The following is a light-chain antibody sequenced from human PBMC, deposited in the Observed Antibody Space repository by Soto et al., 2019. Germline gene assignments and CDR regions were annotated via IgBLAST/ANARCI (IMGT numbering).Light chain of an antibody. CDR2: KAS. Sequence: DIQMTQFPSTLSASVGDRVTITCRASQSLNHWLAWYQQKPGNAPKLLIYKASNLESGVPSRFSGSGSGTEFTLTISSLQPDDLATYYCQQYNSYSWTFGQGNKVEIK. CDR1: QSLNHW. CDR3: QQYNSYSWT. V-gene: IGKV1-5*03. J-gene: IGKJ1*01.